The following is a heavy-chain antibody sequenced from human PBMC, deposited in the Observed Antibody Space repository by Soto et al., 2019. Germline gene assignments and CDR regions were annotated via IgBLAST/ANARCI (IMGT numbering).Heavy chain of an antibody. V-gene: IGHV3-30-3*01. CDR1: GFTFSSYA. Sequence: GGSLRLSCAASGFTFSSYAMHWVRQAPGKGLGWVAVISYDGSNKYYADSVKGRFTISRDNSKNTLYLQMNSLRAEDTAVYYCASESVDTRAYCRGGSCYLHYWGQGTLVTVSS. CDR2: ISYDGSNK. J-gene: IGHJ4*01. CDR3: ASESVDTRAYCRGGSCYLHY. D-gene: IGHD2-15*01.